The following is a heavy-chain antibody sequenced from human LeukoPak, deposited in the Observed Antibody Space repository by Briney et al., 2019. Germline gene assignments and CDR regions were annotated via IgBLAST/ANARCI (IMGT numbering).Heavy chain of an antibody. CDR2: MNPNSGNT. D-gene: IGHD3-9*01. Sequence: ASVKVSCKASGYTFTSYDINWVRQAAGQGLEWMGWMNPNSGNTGYAQKFQGRVTMTRNTSISTAYMELSSLRSEDTAVYYCASRGPITIGGTYYGMDVWGQGTTVTVSS. V-gene: IGHV1-8*01. CDR1: GYTFTSYD. J-gene: IGHJ6*02. CDR3: ASRGPITIGGTYYGMDV.